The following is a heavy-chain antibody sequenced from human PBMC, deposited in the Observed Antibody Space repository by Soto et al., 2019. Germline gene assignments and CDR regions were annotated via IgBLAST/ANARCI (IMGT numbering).Heavy chain of an antibody. Sequence: EVQLVESGGGLVQPGGSLRLSCAASGFTFSSYWRHWVRQAPGKGLVWVSRINSDESSTSYADSVKGRFTISRDNAKNTVYLQMNSLRAEDTAVYYCARRLAVAGTGFDYWGQGTLVTVSS. V-gene: IGHV3-74*01. CDR1: GFTFSSYW. J-gene: IGHJ4*02. D-gene: IGHD6-19*01. CDR3: ARRLAVAGTGFDY. CDR2: INSDESST.